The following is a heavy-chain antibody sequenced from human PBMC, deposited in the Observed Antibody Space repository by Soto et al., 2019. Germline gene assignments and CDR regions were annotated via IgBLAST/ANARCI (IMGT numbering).Heavy chain of an antibody. CDR1: GFTFSSYG. Sequence: QVQLVESGGGVVQPGRSLRLSCAASGFTFSSYGMHWVRQAPGKGLEWVAVIWYDGSNKYYADSVKGRFTISRDNSKNTLYLQMNRLRAEDTAVYYCARDPLFGWTNYDGMDVWGQGTTVTVSS. J-gene: IGHJ6*01. CDR3: ARDPLFGWTNYDGMDV. D-gene: IGHD2-21*01. V-gene: IGHV3-33*01. CDR2: IWYDGSNK.